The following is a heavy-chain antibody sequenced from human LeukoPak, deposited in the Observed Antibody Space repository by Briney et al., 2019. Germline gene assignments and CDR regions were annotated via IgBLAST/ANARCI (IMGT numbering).Heavy chain of an antibody. J-gene: IGHJ3*02. D-gene: IGHD3-10*01. V-gene: IGHV4-34*01. Sequence: SETLSLTCAVYGGSFSGYYWSWIRQPPGKGLEWIGEINHSGSTNYNPSLKSRVTISVDTSKNQFSLKLSSVTAADTAVYYYAREKLWFGESLDAFDIWGQGTMVTVSS. CDR3: AREKLWFGESLDAFDI. CDR2: INHSGST. CDR1: GGSFSGYY.